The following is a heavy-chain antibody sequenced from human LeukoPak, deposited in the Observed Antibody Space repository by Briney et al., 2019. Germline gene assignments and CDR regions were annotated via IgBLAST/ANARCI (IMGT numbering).Heavy chain of an antibody. CDR3: ARDSSSWYIFDY. J-gene: IGHJ4*02. CDR1: GGSFSGYY. D-gene: IGHD6-13*01. CDR2: INHSGST. V-gene: IGHV4-34*01. Sequence: PSETLSLTCAVYGGSFSGYYWSWIRQPPGKGLEWIGEINHSGSTNYNPSLKSRVTISVDTSKNQFSLKLSSVTAADTAVYYCARDSSSWYIFDYWGQGTLVTVSS.